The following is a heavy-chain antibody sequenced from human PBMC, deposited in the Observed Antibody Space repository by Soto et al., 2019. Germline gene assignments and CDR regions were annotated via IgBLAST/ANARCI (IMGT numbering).Heavy chain of an antibody. CDR3: AREPATAKPEGVDI. D-gene: IGHD1-1*01. Sequence: QVQLVQSGAEVRKPGASVKVSCKASGYTFSDYYIHWVRQAPGQGLEWMGWINPNSGGTKYAPKFQGGVTMSRDTSITTAYMELSRLRSGGTAVYYCAREPATAKPEGVDIWGQGTMVTVSS. CDR1: GYTFSDYY. V-gene: IGHV1-2*02. J-gene: IGHJ4*02. CDR2: INPNSGGT.